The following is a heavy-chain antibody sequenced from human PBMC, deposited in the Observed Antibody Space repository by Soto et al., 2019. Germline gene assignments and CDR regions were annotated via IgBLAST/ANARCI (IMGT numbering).Heavy chain of an antibody. CDR3: ARVWPFGVVITFDY. CDR1: GGSISNGGYY. J-gene: IGHJ4*02. V-gene: IGHV4-31*03. D-gene: IGHD3-3*01. Sequence: SETLSLTCTVSGGSISNGGYYWSWIRQHPGKGLEGIGYIYYSGSTYYNPSLKSRVTISVDTSKNQFSLKLSSVTAADTAVYYCARVWPFGVVITFDYWGQGTMVTVSS. CDR2: IYYSGST.